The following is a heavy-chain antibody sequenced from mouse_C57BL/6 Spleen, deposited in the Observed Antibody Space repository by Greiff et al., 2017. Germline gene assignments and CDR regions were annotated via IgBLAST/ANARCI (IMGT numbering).Heavy chain of an antibody. CDR3: ARYYGSTHWYFDV. CDR1: GYAFSSSW. Sequence: QVQLQQSGPELVKPGASVKISCKASGYAFSSSWMNWVKQRPGKGLEWIGRIYPGDGDTNYNGKFKGKATMTADKSSSTAYMQLSSLTSYDSAVYCCARYYGSTHWYFDVWCTGTTVTVSS. CDR2: IYPGDGDT. J-gene: IGHJ1*03. V-gene: IGHV1-82*01. D-gene: IGHD1-1*01.